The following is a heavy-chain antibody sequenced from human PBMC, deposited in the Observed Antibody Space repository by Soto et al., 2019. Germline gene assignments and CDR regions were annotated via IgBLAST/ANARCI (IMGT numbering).Heavy chain of an antibody. CDR2: ISYDGSNK. J-gene: IGHJ6*02. Sequence: GGSLRLSCAASGFTFSSYAMHWVRQAPGKGLEWVAVISYDGSNKYYADSVKGRFTISRDNSKNTLYLQMNSLRAEDTAVYYCARDKGISSSWFLPPQGYYGMDVWGQGTTVTVSS. CDR1: GFTFSSYA. CDR3: ARDKGISSSWFLPPQGYYGMDV. D-gene: IGHD6-13*01. V-gene: IGHV3-30-3*01.